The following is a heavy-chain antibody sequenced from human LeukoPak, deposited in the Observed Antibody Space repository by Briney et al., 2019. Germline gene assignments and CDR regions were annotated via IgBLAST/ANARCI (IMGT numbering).Heavy chain of an antibody. CDR2: IRDDGSTR. V-gene: IGHV3-30*02. CDR1: GFTFSRYG. J-gene: IGHJ4*02. Sequence: GSLRLSCAASGFTFSRYGLHWVRQAPGKGMEGVAFIRDDGSTRYYADSVKGRFTVSRDNSKNMLYLQMDSLRTEDTAVYYCAKVPHSWGLFDSWGQGTLVTVSS. D-gene: IGHD3-16*01. CDR3: AKVPHSWGLFDS.